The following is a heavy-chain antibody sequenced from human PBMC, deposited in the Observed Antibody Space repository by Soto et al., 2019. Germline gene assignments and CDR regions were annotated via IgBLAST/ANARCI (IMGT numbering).Heavy chain of an antibody. V-gene: IGHV4-34*01. CDR1: GGSFSGYY. J-gene: IGHJ6*02. CDR2: INHSGST. CDR3: ARGGLLGGFGWHHYYGTDV. Sequence: TETLSLTCAVYGGSFSGYYWSWIRQPPGKGLEWIGEINHSGSTNYNPSLKSRVTISVDTSKNQFSLKLSSVTAADTAVYYCARGGLLGGFGWHHYYGTDVWCQGTTLTLSS. D-gene: IGHD5-12*01.